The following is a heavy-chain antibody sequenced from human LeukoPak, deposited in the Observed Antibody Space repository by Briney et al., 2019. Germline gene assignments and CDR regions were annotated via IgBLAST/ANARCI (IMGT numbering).Heavy chain of an antibody. CDR3: ARAFRGGYYMDV. CDR2: LYSSGST. Sequence: SETLSLTCTVSAGSISSYYWSWIRQPPGKVLEWIGYLYSSGSTNYNPSLESRVTITEDTSKNQLSLRLNSVTAADTAAYYCARAFRGGYYMDVWGKGTTVTVSS. J-gene: IGHJ6*03. CDR1: AGSISSYY. D-gene: IGHD3-16*01. V-gene: IGHV4-59*01.